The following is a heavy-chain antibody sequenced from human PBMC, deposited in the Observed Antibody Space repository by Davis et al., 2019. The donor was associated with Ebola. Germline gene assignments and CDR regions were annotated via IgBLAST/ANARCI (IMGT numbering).Heavy chain of an antibody. J-gene: IGHJ3*02. CDR1: GSTFRANY. CDR3: ARDFGYSSGWYGAFDI. V-gene: IGHV3-11*06. CDR2: ISSSSSYT. Sequence: GGLLRSPFGALGSTFRANYMSGIRQAPGEGLEWVSYISSSSSYTNYADSVKGRFTISRDNAKNTLYLQMNSLRAEDTAVYYCARDFGYSSGWYGAFDIWGQGTMVTVSS. D-gene: IGHD6-19*01.